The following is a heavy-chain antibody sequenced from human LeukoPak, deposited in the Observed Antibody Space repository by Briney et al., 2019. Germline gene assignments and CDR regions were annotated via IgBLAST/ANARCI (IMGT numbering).Heavy chain of an antibody. V-gene: IGHV3-7*01. CDR3: ARIDPNCKFDH. D-gene: IGHD7-27*01. J-gene: IGHJ4*02. Sequence: GSVKGRFTISRDNAKDSLYLQMNSLRAEDTAVYYCARIDPNCKFDHWGQGTLVTVSS.